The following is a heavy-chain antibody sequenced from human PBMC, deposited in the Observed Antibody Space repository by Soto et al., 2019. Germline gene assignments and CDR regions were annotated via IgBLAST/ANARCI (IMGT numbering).Heavy chain of an antibody. CDR1: GYTFTSYA. CDR2: INAGNGNT. D-gene: IGHD2-2*01. Sequence: ASVKVSCKASGYTFTSYAMHWVRQAPGQRLEWMGWINAGNGNTKYSQKFQGRVTITRDTSASTAYMELSSLRSEDTAVYYCARSPRLSVGLVVVPAAIGYWGQGTLVTVSS. V-gene: IGHV1-3*01. J-gene: IGHJ4*02. CDR3: ARSPRLSVGLVVVPAAIGY.